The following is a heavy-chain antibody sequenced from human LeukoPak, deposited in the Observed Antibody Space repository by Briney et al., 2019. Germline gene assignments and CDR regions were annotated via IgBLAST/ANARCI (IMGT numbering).Heavy chain of an antibody. V-gene: IGHV4-59*01. Sequence: KTSETLSLTCTVSGGSISSYYWSWIRQPPGKGLEWIGYIYYSGSTNYNPSLKSRVTISVDTSKNQFSLKLSSVTAADTAVYYCARYNYYGSGTNAFDIWGQGTMVTVSS. CDR3: ARYNYYGSGTNAFDI. D-gene: IGHD3-10*01. CDR1: GGSISSYY. J-gene: IGHJ3*02. CDR2: IYYSGST.